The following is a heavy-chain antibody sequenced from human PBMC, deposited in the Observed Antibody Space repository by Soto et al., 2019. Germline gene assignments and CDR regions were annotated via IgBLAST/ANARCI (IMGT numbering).Heavy chain of an antibody. CDR1: GYTFTSYY. V-gene: IGHV1-46*03. D-gene: IGHD3-3*01. CDR3: ARDFMIFGGVPIEIPAVMDV. J-gene: IGHJ6*03. Sequence: GVSVKVSCKASGYTFTSYYMHWVRQAPGQGLEWMGIINPSGGSTSYAQKFQGRVTMTRDTSTSTVYMELSSVRSEDTAVYYCARDFMIFGGVPIEIPAVMDVWGKGTTVTVSS. CDR2: INPSGGST.